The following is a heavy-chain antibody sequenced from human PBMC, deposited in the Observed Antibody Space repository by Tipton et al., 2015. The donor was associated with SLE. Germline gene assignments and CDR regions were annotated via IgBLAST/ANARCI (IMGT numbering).Heavy chain of an antibody. V-gene: IGHV4-39*07. CDR2: IYYSGST. J-gene: IGHJ4*02. Sequence: TLSLTCSVSGGSISSRSYYWGWIRQPPGMGLEWIGSIYYSGSTFHNPSLKSRLTISVDTSTNQFSLKLSSVTAADTAVYYCARAEYSFDYWGQGALVTVSS. CDR3: ARAEYSFDY. D-gene: IGHD3-10*01. CDR1: GGSISSRSYY.